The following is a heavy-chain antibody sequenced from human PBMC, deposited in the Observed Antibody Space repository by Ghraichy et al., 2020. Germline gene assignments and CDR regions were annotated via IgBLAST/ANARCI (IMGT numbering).Heavy chain of an antibody. CDR1: GFTFSSYG. V-gene: IGHV3-33*01. D-gene: IGHD6-6*01. CDR3: ARDTHSSSYNWFDP. J-gene: IGHJ5*02. Sequence: GGYLRLSCAASGFTFSSYGMHWVRQAPGKGLEWVAVIWYDGSNKYYADSVKGRFTISRDNSKNTLYLQMNSLRAEDTAVYYCARDTHSSSYNWFDPWGQGTLVTVSS. CDR2: IWYDGSNK.